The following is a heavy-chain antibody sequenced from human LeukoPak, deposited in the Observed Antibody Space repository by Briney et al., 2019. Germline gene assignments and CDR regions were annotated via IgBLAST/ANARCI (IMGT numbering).Heavy chain of an antibody. Sequence: GGSLRLSCAASRFTFSTYWMHWVRQAPGKGLVWVSRINSDGSSTGYADSVKGRFTISRDNSKNTLYLQMNSLRAEDTAVYYCAKELGSSWYSYFDYWGQGTLVTVSS. V-gene: IGHV3-74*01. J-gene: IGHJ4*02. CDR3: AKELGSSWYSYFDY. CDR2: INSDGSST. D-gene: IGHD6-13*01. CDR1: RFTFSTYW.